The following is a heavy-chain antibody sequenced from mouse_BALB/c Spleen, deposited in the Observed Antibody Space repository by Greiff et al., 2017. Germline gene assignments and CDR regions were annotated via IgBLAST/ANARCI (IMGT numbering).Heavy chain of an antibody. V-gene: IGHV2-2*02. CDR3: ARMRGDGYYVAMDY. D-gene: IGHD2-3*01. J-gene: IGHJ4*01. CDR1: GFSLTSYG. CDR2: IWSGGST. Sequence: QVQLKQSGPGLVQPSQSLSITCTVSGFSLTSYGVHWVRQSPGKGLEWLGVIWSGGSTDYNAAFISRLSISKDNSKSQVFFKMNSLQANDTAIYYCARMRGDGYYVAMDYWGQGTSVTVSS.